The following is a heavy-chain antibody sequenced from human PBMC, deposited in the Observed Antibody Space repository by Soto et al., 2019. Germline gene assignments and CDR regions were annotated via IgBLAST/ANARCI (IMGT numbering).Heavy chain of an antibody. CDR2: TYYRSKWYN. V-gene: IGHV6-1*01. D-gene: IGHD6-19*01. CDR3: ARVSSRRAGSGFYYYGMDV. Sequence: SQTLSLTCAISGDSVSSNSAAWNWIRQPPSRGLEWLGRTYYRSKWYNDYAVSVKSRITINPDTSKNKFSLQLNSVTPEDTAVYFCARVSSRRAGSGFYYYGMDVWGQGTTVTVSS. J-gene: IGHJ6*02. CDR1: GDSVSSNSAA.